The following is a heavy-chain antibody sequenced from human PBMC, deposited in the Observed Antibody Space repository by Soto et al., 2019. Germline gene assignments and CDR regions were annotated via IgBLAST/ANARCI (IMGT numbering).Heavy chain of an antibody. D-gene: IGHD6-19*01. CDR1: GFSLNTGGVG. J-gene: IGHJ4*02. Sequence: QITLKESGPTVVKPTQTLTLTCSLSGFSLNTGGVGVGWIRQPPGKALEWLAVIYWDDDKSWNPSLRDRLTINRDASDDQVVLTATNMDPVDTGTYYCARRRGGFGGGWTTPYFDYWGQGTLVTVSS. V-gene: IGHV2-5*02. CDR2: IYWDDDK. CDR3: ARRRGGFGGGWTTPYFDY.